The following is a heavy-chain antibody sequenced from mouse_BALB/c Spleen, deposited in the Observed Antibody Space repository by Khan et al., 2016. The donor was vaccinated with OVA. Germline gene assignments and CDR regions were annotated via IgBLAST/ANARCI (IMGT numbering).Heavy chain of an antibody. CDR1: GFSFTSYG. CDR3: ARLEDL. J-gene: IGHJ2*01. V-gene: IGHV2-9*02. Sequence: QVQLKESGPGLVAPSQSLSITCTVSGFSFTSYGVHWVRQPPGKGLEWLGAIWTGGSTTYNPALMSRLSNIKGNSKRLVFLKINSLQTDNTAKYYCARLEDLWGQGTTLTVSS. CDR2: IWTGGST.